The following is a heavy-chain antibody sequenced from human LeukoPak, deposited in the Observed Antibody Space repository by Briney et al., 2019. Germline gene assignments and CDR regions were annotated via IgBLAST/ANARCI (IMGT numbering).Heavy chain of an antibody. J-gene: IGHJ3*02. D-gene: IGHD3-22*01. V-gene: IGHV3-23*01. CDR2: ISGSGGST. CDR1: XFTFSNYA. CDR3: AKVRNYDSSAYYWNDAFDI. Sequence: QPGGSLRLSCAASXFTFSNYAMNWVRQAPGRGLEWVSAISGSGGSTYYADSVKGRFTISRDNSKNTLYLQMNSLRAEDTAVYYCAKVRNYDSSAYYWNDAFDIWGQGTKVTVSS.